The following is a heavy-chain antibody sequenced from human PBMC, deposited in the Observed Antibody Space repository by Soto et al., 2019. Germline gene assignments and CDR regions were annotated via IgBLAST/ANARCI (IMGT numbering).Heavy chain of an antibody. V-gene: IGHV4-31*03. D-gene: IGHD3-10*01. Sequence: SETLSLTCTVSGGTISSGGYYWSWIRQHPGKGLEWIGYIYYSGSTYYNPSLKSRVTISVDTSKNQFSLKLSSVTAADTAVYYCARGDMVWNWFDPWGQGTLVTVSS. J-gene: IGHJ5*02. CDR2: IYYSGST. CDR1: GGTISSGGYY. CDR3: ARGDMVWNWFDP.